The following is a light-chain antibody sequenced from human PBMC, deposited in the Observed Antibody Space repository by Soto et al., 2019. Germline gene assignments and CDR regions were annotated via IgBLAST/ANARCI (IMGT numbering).Light chain of an antibody. CDR3: QQYGSTRWT. V-gene: IGKV3-20*01. CDR1: QSVSSNY. J-gene: IGKJ1*01. CDR2: DAS. Sequence: EIVLTQSPGTLSLSPGERATLSCRASQSVSSNYLAWYQQKPGQSPRPLIYDASSRATGIPDSFSGSGAGTDVTLSISRLESEDFAVYYWQQYGSTRWTFGQGTKVEIK.